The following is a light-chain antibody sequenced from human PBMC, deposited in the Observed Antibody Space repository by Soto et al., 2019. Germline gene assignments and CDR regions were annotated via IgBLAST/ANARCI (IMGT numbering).Light chain of an antibody. Sequence: QSVLTQPGCVCGSPGQSITISCTGTSSDVGSYNLVSWYQQHPGKAPKLMIYEGSKRPSGVSNRFSGSKSGNTASLTISGLQAEDEADYYCCSYAGSSTYVFGTGTKVTVL. CDR3: CSYAGSSTYV. V-gene: IGLV2-23*01. CDR2: EGS. CDR1: SSDVGSYNL. J-gene: IGLJ1*01.